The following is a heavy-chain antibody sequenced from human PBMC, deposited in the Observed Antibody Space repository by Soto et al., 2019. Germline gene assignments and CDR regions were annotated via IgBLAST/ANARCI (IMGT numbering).Heavy chain of an antibody. CDR3: ARALAADGDF. V-gene: IGHV3-7*01. CDR2: IKQDGSET. J-gene: IGHJ4*02. CDR1: GFSFSTDW. Sequence: VQLVESGGGFVQPGGSLRLSCAASGFSFSTDWMHWVRQAPGKGLEWVANIKQDGSETYYVDSVKGRFTISRDNAKNSLFLQMNGLRAEDTALYYCARALAADGDFWGQGTLVTVSS. D-gene: IGHD6-13*01.